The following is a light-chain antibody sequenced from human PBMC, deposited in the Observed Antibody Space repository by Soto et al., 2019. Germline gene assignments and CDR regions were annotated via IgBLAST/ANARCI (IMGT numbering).Light chain of an antibody. J-gene: IGKJ2*01. Sequence: DIQMTQPPSSLSASVGDRVTITCRASQSISSYLNWYQQKPGKAPKLLIYAASSLQSGVLSMFSGSGSGTDFTLSISSLQPEDFATYYCQQSYSTPYTFGQGTKLEIK. CDR1: QSISSY. CDR3: QQSYSTPYT. V-gene: IGKV1-39*01. CDR2: AAS.